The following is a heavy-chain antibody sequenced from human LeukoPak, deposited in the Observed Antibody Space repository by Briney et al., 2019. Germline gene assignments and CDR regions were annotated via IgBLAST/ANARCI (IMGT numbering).Heavy chain of an antibody. CDR1: GYTFTSYG. J-gene: IGHJ6*03. V-gene: IGHV1-18*01. CDR3: ARGTSYYYYYYMDV. D-gene: IGHD1-14*01. Sequence: GASVKVSCKASGYTFTSYGISWVRQAPGQGLEWMGWISAYNGNTNYAQKLQGRVTMTTDTSTSTAYMELRSLRSEDTAVYYCARGTSYYYYYYMDVWGKGTTVTVSS. CDR2: ISAYNGNT.